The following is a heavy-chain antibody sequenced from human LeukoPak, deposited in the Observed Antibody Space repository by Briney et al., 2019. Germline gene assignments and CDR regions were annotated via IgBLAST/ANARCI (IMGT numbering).Heavy chain of an antibody. V-gene: IGHV1-69*05. Sequence: SVKVSCKASGGTFSSYAISWVRQAPGQGLEWMGRIIPIFGTANYAQKFQGRVTITTDESTSTAYMELSSLRSEDTAVYYCARDRIAAAGDFDYWGLGTLVTVSS. D-gene: IGHD6-13*01. CDR3: ARDRIAAAGDFDY. CDR2: IIPIFGTA. J-gene: IGHJ4*02. CDR1: GGTFSSYA.